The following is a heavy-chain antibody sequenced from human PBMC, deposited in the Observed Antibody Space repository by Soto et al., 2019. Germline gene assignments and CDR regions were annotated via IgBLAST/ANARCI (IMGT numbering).Heavy chain of an antibody. Sequence: HPGGSLRLSCAASGFTFSTYTMNWVRQAPGKGLEWVSGIGCCSGSGTYYADFVKGRFTISRDNSKNMVFLQMNGLRAEDTAVYYCAKESYGDYYGMDVWGQGTTVTVSS. CDR1: GFTFSTYT. CDR2: IGCCSGSGT. CDR3: AKESYGDYYGMDV. J-gene: IGHJ6*02. V-gene: IGHV3-23*01. D-gene: IGHD4-17*01.